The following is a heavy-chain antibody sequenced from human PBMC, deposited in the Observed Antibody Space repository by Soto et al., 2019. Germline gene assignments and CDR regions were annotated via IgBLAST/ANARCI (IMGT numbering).Heavy chain of an antibody. V-gene: IGHV4-30-4*01. CDR3: ARDRAVGARYYYYGMDV. J-gene: IGHJ6*02. D-gene: IGHD1-26*01. CDR1: GGSISSGDYY. Sequence: SETLSLTCTVSGGSISSGDYYWSWIRQPPGKGLEWIGYIYYSGSTYYNPSLKSRVTISVDTSKNQFSLKLSSVTAADTAVYYCARDRAVGARYYYYGMDVWGQGTTVTVSS. CDR2: IYYSGST.